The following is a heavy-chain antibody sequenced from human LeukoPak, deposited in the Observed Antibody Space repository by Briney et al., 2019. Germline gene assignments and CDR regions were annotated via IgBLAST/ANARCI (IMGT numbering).Heavy chain of an antibody. Sequence: PGGSLRLSCAASGFTVSTSYMSWIRQAPGKGLEWVSYISSSSSYTNYADSVKGRFTISRDNAKNSLYLQMNSLRAEDTAVYYCARDHGYSYGYDYFDYWGQGTLVTVSS. CDR2: ISSSSSYT. J-gene: IGHJ4*02. D-gene: IGHD5-18*01. CDR1: GFTVSTSY. CDR3: ARDHGYSYGYDYFDY. V-gene: IGHV3-11*06.